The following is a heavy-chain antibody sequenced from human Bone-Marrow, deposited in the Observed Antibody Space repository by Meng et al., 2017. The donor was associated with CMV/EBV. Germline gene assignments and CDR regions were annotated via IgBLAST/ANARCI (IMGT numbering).Heavy chain of an antibody. J-gene: IGHJ4*02. Sequence: SETLSLTCTVSGGSISSYYWSWIRQPPGKGLEWIGYIYYSGSTNYNPSLKSRVTISVDTSKNQFSLKLSSVTAADTAVYYCARGGELLTVDHWGQGTRVTVSS. V-gene: IGHV4-59*01. D-gene: IGHD1-26*01. CDR3: ARGGELLTVDH. CDR1: GGSISSYY. CDR2: IYYSGST.